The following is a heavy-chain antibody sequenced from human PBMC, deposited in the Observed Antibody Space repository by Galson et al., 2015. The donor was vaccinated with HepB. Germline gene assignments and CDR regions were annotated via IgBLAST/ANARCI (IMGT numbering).Heavy chain of an antibody. CDR2: ISGSGGST. V-gene: IGHV3-23*01. CDR1: GFTFSSYA. CDR3: ANGIAVAGSFDY. Sequence: SLRLSCAASGFTFSSYAMSWVRQAPGKGLEWVSAISGSGGSTYYADSVKGRFTISRDNSKNTLYLQMNSLRAEDTAVYYCANGIAVAGSFDYWGQGTLVTVSS. J-gene: IGHJ4*02. D-gene: IGHD6-19*01.